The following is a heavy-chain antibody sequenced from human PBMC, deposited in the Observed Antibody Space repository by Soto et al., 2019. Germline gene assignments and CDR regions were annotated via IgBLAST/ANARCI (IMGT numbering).Heavy chain of an antibody. CDR1: VGSCSGYY. J-gene: IGHJ5*02. D-gene: IGHD6-6*01. CDR3: ARGYSSSVSWFDP. V-gene: IGHV4-34*01. CDR2: INHSGST. Sequence: SETLSLACAVYVGSCSGYYWRWIRQPPGKGLEWIGEINHSGSTDYNPSLKSRVTISVHTSKNQFSLKLSSVTAADTAVHYCARGYSSSVSWFDPWGQGTLVPV.